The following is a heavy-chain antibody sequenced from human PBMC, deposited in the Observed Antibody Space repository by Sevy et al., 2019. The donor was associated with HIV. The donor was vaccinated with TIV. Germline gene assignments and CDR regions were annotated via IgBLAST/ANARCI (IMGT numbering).Heavy chain of an antibody. D-gene: IGHD3-22*01. CDR2: ISWNGENM. CDR1: GFMFDAYA. J-gene: IGHJ4*02. Sequence: GGSLRLSCAVSGFMFDAYAMHWVRQSPGKGLEWVSSISWNGENMGYADFVKGRFTISRDKAKKSLFLQMNGLRVEDTALFYCVKGMDSAGKYVNFDSWGQGTLVTVSS. V-gene: IGHV3-9*01. CDR3: VKGMDSAGKYVNFDS.